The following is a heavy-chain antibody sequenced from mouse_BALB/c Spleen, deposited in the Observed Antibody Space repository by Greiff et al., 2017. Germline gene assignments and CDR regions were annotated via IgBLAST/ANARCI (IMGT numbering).Heavy chain of an antibody. D-gene: IGHD4-1*01. CDR2: IDPENGNT. Sequence: EVKLQESGAELVRPGALVKLSCKASGFNIKDYYMHWVKQRPEQGLEWIGWIDPENGNTIYDPKFQGKASITADTSSNTAYLQLSSLTSEDTAVYYCARSQTGTGFAYWGQGTLVTVSA. V-gene: IGHV14-1*02. CDR3: ARSQTGTGFAY. CDR1: GFNIKDYY. J-gene: IGHJ3*01.